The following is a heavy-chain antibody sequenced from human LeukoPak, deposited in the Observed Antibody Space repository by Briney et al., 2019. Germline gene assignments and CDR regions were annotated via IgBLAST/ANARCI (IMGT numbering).Heavy chain of an antibody. Sequence: GASVKVSCKASGGTFSSYAINWVRQAPGQGLEWMGGIIPIFGTANYAQEFQGRVTITADKSTSTAYMELSSLRSEDTAVYYCARGGIAVDRFDYWGQGTLVTVSS. J-gene: IGHJ4*02. D-gene: IGHD6-19*01. V-gene: IGHV1-69*06. CDR1: GGTFSSYA. CDR2: IIPIFGTA. CDR3: ARGGIAVDRFDY.